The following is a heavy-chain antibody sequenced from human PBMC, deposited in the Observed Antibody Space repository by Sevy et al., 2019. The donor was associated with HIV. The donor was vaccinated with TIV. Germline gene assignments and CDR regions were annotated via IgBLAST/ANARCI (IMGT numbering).Heavy chain of an antibody. CDR3: ARVYHSPKGYRRDAFDF. V-gene: IGHV3-30*03. CDR2: ISYDGSEI. Sequence: GGSLRLSCAASGFGFSSYGMHWVRQAPGKNLAWVAFISYDGSEIDYTGSVKGRFTISRDDSKNTLYLQMNSLRSDDTALYYCARVYHSPKGYRRDAFDFWGQGTMVTVSS. CDR1: GFGFSSYG. J-gene: IGHJ3*01. D-gene: IGHD5-18*01.